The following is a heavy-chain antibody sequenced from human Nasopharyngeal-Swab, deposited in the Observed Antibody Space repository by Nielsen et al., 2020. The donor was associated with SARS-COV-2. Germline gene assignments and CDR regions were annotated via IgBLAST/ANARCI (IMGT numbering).Heavy chain of an antibody. CDR2: ISGSGGST. J-gene: IGHJ6*03. Sequence: GESLKISCAASGFTFSSYAMSWVRQAPGKGLERVSAISGSGGSTYYADSVKGRFTISRDNSKNTLYLQMNSLRAEDTAVYYCAKHPIRIYYYYMDVWGKGTTVTVSS. D-gene: IGHD2/OR15-2a*01. V-gene: IGHV3-23*01. CDR3: AKHPIRIYYYYMDV. CDR1: GFTFSSYA.